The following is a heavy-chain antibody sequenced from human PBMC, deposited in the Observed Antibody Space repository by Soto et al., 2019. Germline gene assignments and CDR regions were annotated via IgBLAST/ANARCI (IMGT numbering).Heavy chain of an antibody. V-gene: IGHV4-30-4*01. Sequence: LSLTCTVSGGSISSGDYYWSWIRQPPGKGLEWIGYIYYSGSTYYNPSLKSRVTISVDTSKNQFSLKLSSVTAADTAVYYCARDVSDYYDSSGYFDYWGQGTLVTVSS. CDR3: ARDVSDYYDSSGYFDY. J-gene: IGHJ4*02. CDR1: GGSISSGDYY. CDR2: IYYSGST. D-gene: IGHD3-22*01.